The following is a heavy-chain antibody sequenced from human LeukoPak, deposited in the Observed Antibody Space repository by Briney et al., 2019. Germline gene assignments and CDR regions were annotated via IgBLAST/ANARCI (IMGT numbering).Heavy chain of an antibody. J-gene: IGHJ4*02. D-gene: IGHD3-22*01. CDR2: ISSSSSYI. Sequence: GGSLRLSCAASGFTFSSYSMNWVRQAPGKGLEWVSSISSSSSYIYYADSVKGRFTISRDNAKNSLYLQMNSLRAEDTAVYYCARDSSNPNYYDSSGRGRTFDYWGQGTLVTVSS. CDR3: ARDSSNPNYYDSSGRGRTFDY. CDR1: GFTFSSYS. V-gene: IGHV3-21*01.